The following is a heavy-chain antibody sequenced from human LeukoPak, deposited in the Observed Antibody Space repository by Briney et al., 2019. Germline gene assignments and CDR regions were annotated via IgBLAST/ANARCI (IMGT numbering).Heavy chain of an antibody. D-gene: IGHD6-6*01. V-gene: IGHV3-30-3*01. CDR2: ISYDGSNK. Sequence: PGGSLRLSCAASGFTFSSYAMHWVRQAPGKGLEWVAVISYDGSNKYYADSVKGRFTISRDNSKNTLYLQMNSLRAEDTAVYYCARGIIAARNMDVWGKGTTVTVSS. CDR3: ARGIIAARNMDV. J-gene: IGHJ6*03. CDR1: GFTFSSYA.